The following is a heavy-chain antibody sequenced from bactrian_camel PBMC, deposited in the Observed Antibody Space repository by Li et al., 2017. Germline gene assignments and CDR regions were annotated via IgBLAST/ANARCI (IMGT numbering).Heavy chain of an antibody. CDR3: TKHLYALGCADFGD. Sequence: HVQLVESGGGSVQSGGSLRLSCAASGYTYGSYCMGWFRQAPGKGREGVATIDSVGSTSYTDSVKGRFTISRDNAKNTLYLQMNSLKPEDTAMYYCTKHLYALGCADFGDWGQGTQVTVS. J-gene: IGHJ6*01. V-gene: IGHV3S26*01. D-gene: IGHD5*01. CDR2: IDSVGST. CDR1: GYTYGSYC.